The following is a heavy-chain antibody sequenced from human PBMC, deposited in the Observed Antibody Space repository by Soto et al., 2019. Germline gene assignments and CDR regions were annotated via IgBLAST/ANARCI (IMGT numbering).Heavy chain of an antibody. D-gene: IGHD1-26*01. Sequence: QVQLQESGPGLVKPSQTLSLTCTVSGGSISSGGHYWSWIRQHPGKGLEWIGYIYYSGSTYYNPSLKRRVTISVDTSKNQFSLKLSSVTAADTAVYYCAREGGIVGVTAADYLGQRALVTVSS. CDR2: IYYSGST. J-gene: IGHJ4*02. V-gene: IGHV4-31*03. CDR1: GGSISSGGHY. CDR3: AREGGIVGVTAADY.